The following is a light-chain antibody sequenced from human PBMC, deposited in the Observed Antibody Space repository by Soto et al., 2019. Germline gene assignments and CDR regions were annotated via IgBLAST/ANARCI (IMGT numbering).Light chain of an antibody. CDR3: QSYDKRLTAYV. Sequence: QSVLTQPPSVSGAPGQRVTISCTGNSSNIGANYAVHWYQQLPGTAPKLLIYVNSNRPSGVPDRFSASKSGTSASLAITGLQSEDEAEYYCQSYDKRLTAYVFGTGTKVTVL. J-gene: IGLJ1*01. CDR1: SSNIGANYA. CDR2: VNS. V-gene: IGLV1-40*01.